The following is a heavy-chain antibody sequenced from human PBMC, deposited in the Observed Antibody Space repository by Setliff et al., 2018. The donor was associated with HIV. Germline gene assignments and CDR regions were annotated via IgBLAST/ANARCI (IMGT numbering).Heavy chain of an antibody. CDR3: VTMTANWFDP. V-gene: IGHV4-61*02. Sequence: SETLSLTCTVSGASISSGSFFCSWIRQPAGKGLEWIGRIYTSGITNYNPSLKSRVIISVDTSKNQFSLKLSSVTAADTAVYYCVTMTANWFDPWGRGTLVTVSS. CDR2: IYTSGIT. J-gene: IGHJ5*02. D-gene: IGHD2-21*02. CDR1: GASISSGSFF.